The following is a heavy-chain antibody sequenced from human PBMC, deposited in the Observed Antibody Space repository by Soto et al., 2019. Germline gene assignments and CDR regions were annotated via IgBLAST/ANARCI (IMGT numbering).Heavy chain of an antibody. CDR1: GGSINSSF. Sequence: SETLSLTCTVSGGSINSSFWSWMRQPPGKGLEWIGYIYYSGSTYYNPSLNSRVTVSVDTSKNQFSLKVTSVTAADTAVYYCARLYGYCIRNSCHGHYAMDVWGQGTTVNVS. D-gene: IGHD2-2*01. CDR2: IYYSGST. V-gene: IGHV4-59*08. CDR3: ARLYGYCIRNSCHGHYAMDV. J-gene: IGHJ6*02.